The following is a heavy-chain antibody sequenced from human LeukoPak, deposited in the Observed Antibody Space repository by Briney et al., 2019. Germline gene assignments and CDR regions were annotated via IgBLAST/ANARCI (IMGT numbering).Heavy chain of an antibody. CDR1: GGTFSSYA. Sequence: SSVKVSCKASGGTFSSYAISWVRQAPGQGLEWMGRIIPIFGTANYAQKFQGRVTITTDESTSTAYMDLSSLRSEDPAVYYCASSAPRVYYYYYYMDVWGKGTTVTVSS. V-gene: IGHV1-69*05. CDR2: IIPIFGTA. D-gene: IGHD3-10*01. CDR3: ASSAPRVYYYYYYMDV. J-gene: IGHJ6*03.